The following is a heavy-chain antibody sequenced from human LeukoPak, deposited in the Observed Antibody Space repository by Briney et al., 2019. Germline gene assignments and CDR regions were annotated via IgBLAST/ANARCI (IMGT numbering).Heavy chain of an antibody. D-gene: IGHD3-10*01. CDR1: GGSFSGYY. J-gene: IGHJ4*02. CDR2: INHSGST. Sequence: SETLSLTCAVYGGSFSGYYWSWIRQPPGWGLEWIGEINHSGSTNYNPSLKSRVTISVDTSKNQFSLKLSSVTAADTAVYYCARRISYYYGSGSYSYFDYWGQGTLVTVSS. V-gene: IGHV4-34*01. CDR3: ARRISYYYGSGSYSYFDY.